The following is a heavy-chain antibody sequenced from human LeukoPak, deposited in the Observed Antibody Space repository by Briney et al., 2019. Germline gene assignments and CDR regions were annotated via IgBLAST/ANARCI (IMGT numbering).Heavy chain of an antibody. CDR1: GGSFGGYY. CDR2: INHSGST. CDR3: ARGPFMTTVTTGREDY. V-gene: IGHV4-34*01. D-gene: IGHD4-11*01. Sequence: KPSETLSLTCAVYGGSFGGYYWSWIRQPPGKGLEWIGEINHSGSTSYNPSLKSRVTISVDTSKNQFSLKLSSVTAADTAVYYCARGPFMTTVTTGREDYWGQGTLVTVSS. J-gene: IGHJ4*02.